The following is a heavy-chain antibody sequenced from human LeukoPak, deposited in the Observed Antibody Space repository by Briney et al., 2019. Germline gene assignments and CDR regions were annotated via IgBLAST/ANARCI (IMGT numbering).Heavy chain of an antibody. J-gene: IGHJ6*02. CDR3: ARGLSGSYYYYYGMDV. Sequence: ASVKVSCKASGYTFTSYDINWVRQAIGQGLEWMGWMNPHSGNTGYAQKFQGRVTMTRNTSISTAYMELSSLRSEDTAVYYCARGLSGSYYYYYGMDVWGQGTTVTVSS. CDR1: GYTFTSYD. D-gene: IGHD1-26*01. V-gene: IGHV1-8*01. CDR2: MNPHSGNT.